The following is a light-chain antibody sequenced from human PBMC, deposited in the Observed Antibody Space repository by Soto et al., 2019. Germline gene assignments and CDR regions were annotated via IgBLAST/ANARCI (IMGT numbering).Light chain of an antibody. Sequence: EIVLTQSPGSLSVSPGEGATLSCRASQSVGRNYLAWYQHKPGQAPRLLIYGASSRATGIPDRFIGSVSGTDFTLTISRLEPEDFAVYYCQQYADSPLTFGGGTKVETK. CDR3: QQYADSPLT. V-gene: IGKV3-20*01. CDR1: QSVGRNY. J-gene: IGKJ4*01. CDR2: GAS.